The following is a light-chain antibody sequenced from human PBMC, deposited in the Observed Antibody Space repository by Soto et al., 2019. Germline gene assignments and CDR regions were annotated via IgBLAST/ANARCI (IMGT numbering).Light chain of an antibody. CDR2: KAS. CDR3: XQYNSYIS. Sequence: DIQMTQSPSTLSASVGDRVTMTCRASQSISSWLAWYQQKPGRAPKLLIHKASSLEGGVPSRFSGSGSGTEFTLTISSRQADDXXTYXXXQYNSYISFGGGTKVEIK. J-gene: IGKJ4*01. V-gene: IGKV1-5*03. CDR1: QSISSW.